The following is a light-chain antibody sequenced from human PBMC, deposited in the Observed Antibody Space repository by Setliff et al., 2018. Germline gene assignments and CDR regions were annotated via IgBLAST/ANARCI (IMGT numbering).Light chain of an antibody. CDR2: DDS. CDR1: NIGDKS. CDR3: QVWDPASDHRV. Sequence: SYALTQPPPESVAPGKTARITCGGHNIGDKSVHWYQQKPGQAPVLVVYDDSDRPSGIPGRFSGSNSGNTATLTISRVEAGDEADYYCQVWDPASDHRVFGTGTKVTVL. J-gene: IGLJ1*01. V-gene: IGLV3-21*03.